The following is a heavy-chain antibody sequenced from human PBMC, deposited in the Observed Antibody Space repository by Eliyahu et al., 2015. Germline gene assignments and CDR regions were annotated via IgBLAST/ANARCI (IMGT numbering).Heavy chain of an antibody. Sequence: VRQAPGKGLEWVSLITGGGDLTYYADSVKGRFTVSRDNSKNTVYLQMNSLGAEDAAVYYCAKDVGNYGDYYFDFWGQGSLVTVSS. CDR3: AKDVGNYGDYYFDF. D-gene: IGHD4-17*01. J-gene: IGHJ4*02. CDR2: ITGGGDLT. V-gene: IGHV3-23*01.